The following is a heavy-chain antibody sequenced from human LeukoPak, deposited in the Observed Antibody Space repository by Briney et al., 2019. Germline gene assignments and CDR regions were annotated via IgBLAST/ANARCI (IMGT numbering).Heavy chain of an antibody. CDR3: AKEWGSGSYYNDDYYYYGMDV. J-gene: IGHJ6*02. CDR2: ISAYNGNT. V-gene: IGHV1-18*01. CDR1: GYTFTSYD. D-gene: IGHD3-10*01. Sequence: GASVKVSCKASGYTFTSYDINWVRQAPGQGLEWMGWISAYNGNTNYAQKLQGRVTMTTDTSTSTAYMELRSLRSDDTAVYYCAKEWGSGSYYNDDYYYYGMDVWGQGTTVTVSS.